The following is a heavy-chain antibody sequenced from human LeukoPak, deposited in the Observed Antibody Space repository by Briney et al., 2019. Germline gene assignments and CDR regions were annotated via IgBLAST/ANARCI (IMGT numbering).Heavy chain of an antibody. CDR3: TVQYDSSGYYTDY. CDR2: ISGSGGST. V-gene: IGHV3-23*01. J-gene: IGHJ4*02. Sequence: GGSLRLSCAASGFTFSSYAMSWVRQAPGKGLEWVSAISGSGGSTYYADSVKGRFTISRDNSKNTLYLQMNSLRAEDTAVYYCTVQYDSSGYYTDYWGQGTLVTVSS. CDR1: GFTFSSYA. D-gene: IGHD3-22*01.